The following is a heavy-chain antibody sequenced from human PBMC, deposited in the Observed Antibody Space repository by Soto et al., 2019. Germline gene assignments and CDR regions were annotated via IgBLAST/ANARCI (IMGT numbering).Heavy chain of an antibody. CDR1: GYTFTSYG. CDR3: ARETSTITSRSWYENWFDP. J-gene: IGHJ5*02. CDR2: ISAYNGNT. V-gene: IGHV1-18*01. D-gene: IGHD6-13*01. Sequence: QVQLVQSGAEVKKPGASVKVSCKASGYTFTSYGISWVRQAPGQGLEWMGWISAYNGNTNYAQKLQGRVTMTTDTSTSTAYMELRSLRSDDTAVYYCARETSTITSRSWYENWFDPWGQGTLVTVSS.